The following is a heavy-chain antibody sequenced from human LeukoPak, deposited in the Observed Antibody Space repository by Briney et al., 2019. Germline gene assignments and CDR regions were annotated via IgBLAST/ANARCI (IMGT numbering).Heavy chain of an antibody. Sequence: ETLSLTCTVSGGSISRYYWSWIRQPPGKGLEWIGYIYYSKSTNYNPPHNSRVTITVDSSKNQFSLQLSSVTAADAAVYYCASHSYSSSWYRWWFDPWGQGTLVTVSS. D-gene: IGHD6-13*01. CDR1: GGSISRYY. CDR3: ASHSYSSSWYRWWFDP. V-gene: IGHV4-59*08. CDR2: IYYSKST. J-gene: IGHJ5*02.